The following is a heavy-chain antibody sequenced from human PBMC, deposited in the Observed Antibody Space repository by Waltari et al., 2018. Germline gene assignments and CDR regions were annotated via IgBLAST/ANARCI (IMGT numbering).Heavy chain of an antibody. Sequence: EVQLVESGGGLVQPGGSLRLSCAASGFTFGDYWMTWVGQAPGEGLEWVANIKKDGGETYYVDSVKGRFTVSRDNAKNSLYLQMSSLRGEDTAVYYCARDRGYCGGDCYKNLDYWGQGTLVAVSS. D-gene: IGHD2-21*01. CDR3: ARDRGYCGGDCYKNLDY. J-gene: IGHJ4*02. CDR1: GFTFGDYW. CDR2: IKKDGGET. V-gene: IGHV3-7*01.